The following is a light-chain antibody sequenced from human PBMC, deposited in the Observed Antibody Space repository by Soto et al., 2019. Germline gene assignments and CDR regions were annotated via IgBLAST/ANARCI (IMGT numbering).Light chain of an antibody. CDR2: DAS. CDR1: QSVSSY. J-gene: IGKJ5*01. Sequence: EIVFTQSPATLSXXXXEXAXLXFTASQSVSSYLAWYQQKPGQAPRLLIYDASNRATGIPARFSGSGSGTDFTLTISSLEPEDFAVYYCQQRSNWPPITFGQGTRLEIK. V-gene: IGKV3-11*01. CDR3: QQRSNWPPIT.